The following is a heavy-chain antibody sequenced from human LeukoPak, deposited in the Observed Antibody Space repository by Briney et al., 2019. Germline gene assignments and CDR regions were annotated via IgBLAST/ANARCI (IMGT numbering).Heavy chain of an antibody. CDR2: ISSSSNYI. J-gene: IGHJ4*02. V-gene: IGHV3-21*01. D-gene: IGHD4-23*01. Sequence: GGSLRLSCAASGFTFSSYSMDWVRQAPGKGLEWVSSISSSSNYIYYADSVKGRFTLSRDNAKNSLWLQMNSLRAEDTAVYYCARGEGDSGGNFVGDYWGQGTLVTVSS. CDR1: GFTFSSYS. CDR3: ARGEGDSGGNFVGDY.